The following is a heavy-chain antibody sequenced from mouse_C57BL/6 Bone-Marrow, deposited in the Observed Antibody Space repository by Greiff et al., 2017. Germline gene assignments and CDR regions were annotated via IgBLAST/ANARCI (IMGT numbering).Heavy chain of an antibody. CDR1: EYEFPSHD. D-gene: IGHD2-4*01. Sequence: EVKLMESGGGLVQPGESLKLSCESNEYEFPSHDMPWVRKTPEKRLELVAAINSDGGSTFSPDTMARRFIISRDNTKKTQYLQISSLMSEDTALDYCARLYDYDGVAYWGRGTMVTVSA. V-gene: IGHV5-2*01. J-gene: IGHJ3*01. CDR3: ARLYDYDGVAY. CDR2: INSDGGST.